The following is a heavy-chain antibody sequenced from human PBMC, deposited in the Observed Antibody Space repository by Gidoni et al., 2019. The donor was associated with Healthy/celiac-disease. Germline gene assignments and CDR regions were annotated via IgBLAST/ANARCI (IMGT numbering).Heavy chain of an antibody. Sequence: EVQLLASGGGLVQPGGSLRLPCAAYGFPFISYAISWVRQAPGKGLEWVSAISGSGGSTYYAGSVKGRVTIYRDNSKNTLYLQMNSLRAEDTAVYYCAKEGIQLWLPSVGYYYDYGMDVWGQGTTVTVSS. CDR1: GFPFISYA. CDR3: AKEGIQLWLPSVGYYYDYGMDV. D-gene: IGHD5-18*01. J-gene: IGHJ6*02. V-gene: IGHV3-23*01. CDR2: ISGSGGST.